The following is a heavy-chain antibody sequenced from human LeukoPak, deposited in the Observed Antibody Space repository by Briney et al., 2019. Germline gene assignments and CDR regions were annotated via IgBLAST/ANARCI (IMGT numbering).Heavy chain of an antibody. CDR2: ISSSSSYI. J-gene: IGHJ4*02. Sequence: KPGGSLRLSCAASGFTFSSYSMNWVRQAPGKGLEWVSSISSSSSYIYYADSVKGRFTISRDNAKNSLYLQMNSLRAEDTAVYYCARGKLLWFGELLALFDYWGQGTLVTVSS. CDR1: GFTFSSYS. CDR3: ARGKLLWFGELLALFDY. D-gene: IGHD3-10*01. V-gene: IGHV3-21*01.